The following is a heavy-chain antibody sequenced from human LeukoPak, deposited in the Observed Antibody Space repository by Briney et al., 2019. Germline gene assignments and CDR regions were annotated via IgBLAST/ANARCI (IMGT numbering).Heavy chain of an antibody. CDR1: GGSISSSSYY. V-gene: IGHV4-39*01. CDR3: ASSSTAMVTPFDY. J-gene: IGHJ4*02. D-gene: IGHD5-18*01. Sequence: PSETLSLTCTVSGGSISSSSYYWGWIRQPPGMGLEWIGSIYYSGSTYYNPSLKSRVTISVDTSKNQFSLKLSSVTAADTAVYYCASSSTAMVTPFDYWGQGTLVTVSS. CDR2: IYYSGST.